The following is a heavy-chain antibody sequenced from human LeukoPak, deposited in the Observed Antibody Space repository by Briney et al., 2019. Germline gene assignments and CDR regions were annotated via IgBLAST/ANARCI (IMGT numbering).Heavy chain of an antibody. CDR3: ARGERVVYYAY. J-gene: IGHJ4*02. CDR2: IYSGGST. Sequence: GGSLRLSCAASGFAVSSNYMSWVRQTPGQGLEFVSVIYSGGSTYYADSVKGRFTISRDNSKNTLYLQMNSMRAEDTAVYYCARGERVVYYAYWGQGTLVTVSS. CDR1: GFAVSSNY. D-gene: IGHD3-16*01. V-gene: IGHV3-53*01.